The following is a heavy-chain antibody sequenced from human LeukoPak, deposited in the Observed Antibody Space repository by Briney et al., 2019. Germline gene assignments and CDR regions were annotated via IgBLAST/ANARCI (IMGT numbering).Heavy chain of an antibody. V-gene: IGHV4-38-2*01. CDR1: GYSISSGCY. CDR2: IYHSGST. Sequence: SETLSLTCAVSGYSISSGCYWGWIRQPPGKGLEWIGSIYHSGSTYYNPSLKSRVTISVDTSKNQFSLKLSSVTAVDTAVYYCARHGIECSSTNCYWATVRYWGQGTLVTVSS. D-gene: IGHD2-2*01. J-gene: IGHJ4*02. CDR3: ARHGIECSSTNCYWATVRY.